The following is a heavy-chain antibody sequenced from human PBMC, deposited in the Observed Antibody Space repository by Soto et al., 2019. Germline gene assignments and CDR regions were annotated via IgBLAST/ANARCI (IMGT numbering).Heavy chain of an antibody. CDR1: GGTGGTFSRYA. J-gene: IGHJ4*02. V-gene: IGHV1-69*06. CDR2: IIPMFGTA. CDR3: ARGTDDSSGYDFDD. Sequence: ASVKVSCKASGGTGGTFSRYAISWVRQAPGQGLEWMGGIIPMFGTANYAQRFQGRVTITADTVTTTVNMELSSLRSEDTALYYCARGTDDSSGYDFDDWGQGTLVTVSS. D-gene: IGHD3-22*01.